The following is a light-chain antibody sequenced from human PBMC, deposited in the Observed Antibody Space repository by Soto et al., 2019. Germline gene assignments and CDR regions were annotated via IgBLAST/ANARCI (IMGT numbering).Light chain of an antibody. J-gene: IGLJ1*01. CDR1: SSNIGSNT. Sequence: QSVLTQPPSASGTPGQRVTISCSGSSSNIGSNTVNWYQQLPGTAPKLLIYSNNQRPSGVPDRFSGSKSGTSASLAISGLQSGDGGDYYCGEWDDSLNGPLFGTGTKVTV. V-gene: IGLV1-44*01. CDR2: SNN. CDR3: GEWDDSLNGPL.